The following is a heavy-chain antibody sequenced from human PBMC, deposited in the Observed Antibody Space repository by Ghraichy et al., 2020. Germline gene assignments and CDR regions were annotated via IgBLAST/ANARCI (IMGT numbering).Heavy chain of an antibody. CDR1: GGSISSGGYS. Sequence: SETLSLTCAVSGGSISSGGYSWSWIRQPPGKGLEWIGYIYHSGSTYYNPSLKSRVTISVDRSKNQFSLKLSSVTAADTAVYYCARTYYYDSSGYSPREDWFDPWGQGTLVTVSS. J-gene: IGHJ5*02. CDR2: IYHSGST. D-gene: IGHD3-22*01. V-gene: IGHV4-30-2*01. CDR3: ARTYYYDSSGYSPREDWFDP.